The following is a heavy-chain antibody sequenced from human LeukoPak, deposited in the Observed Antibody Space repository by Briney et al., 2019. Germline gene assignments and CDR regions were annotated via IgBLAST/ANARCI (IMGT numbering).Heavy chain of an antibody. J-gene: IGHJ5*02. D-gene: IGHD2-15*01. V-gene: IGHV3-48*01. CDR3: ARVRYCSDTTCYGGWFDP. CDR1: GFTFSSYS. CDR2: ISSGSSTI. Sequence: PGGSLRLSCAASGFTFSSYSMNWVRQAPGKGLEWVSYISSGSSTIYYADSVKGRFTISRDNAKNSLYLQMNSLRVEDTAVYYCARVRYCSDTTCYGGWFDPWGQGTLVTVSS.